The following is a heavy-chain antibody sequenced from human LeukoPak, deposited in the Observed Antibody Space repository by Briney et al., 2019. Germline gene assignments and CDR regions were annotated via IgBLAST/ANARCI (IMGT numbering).Heavy chain of an antibody. CDR2: INPNSGGT. J-gene: IGHJ4*02. D-gene: IGHD5-24*01. Sequence: ASVKVSCKASGYTFTGYYMHWVRQAPGQGLEWMGWINPNSGGTNYAQKFQGRVTMTRDTSISTAYMELSRLRSDDTAVYYCARDLAGDGYNYGDWGQGTLVTVSS. CDR3: ARDLAGDGYNYGD. CDR1: GYTFTGYY. V-gene: IGHV1-2*02.